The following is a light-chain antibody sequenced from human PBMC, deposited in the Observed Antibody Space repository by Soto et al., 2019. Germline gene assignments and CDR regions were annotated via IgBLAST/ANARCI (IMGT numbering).Light chain of an antibody. J-gene: IGKJ5*01. V-gene: IGKV3-20*01. CDR1: ESVTSSH. Sequence: EIVLTQSPDTLSLSPGERATLSCRASESVTSSHLAWYQQKRGRAPRLLIYGASSRATDIPDRFSGSGSGTDFTLTISRLGPEDFAVFYCQHYGSSSNTFGQGTRLEIK. CDR2: GAS. CDR3: QHYGSSSNT.